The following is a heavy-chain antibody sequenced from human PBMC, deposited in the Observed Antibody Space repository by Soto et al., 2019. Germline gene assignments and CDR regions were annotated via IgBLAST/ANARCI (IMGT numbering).Heavy chain of an antibody. Sequence: GGSLRLSCTASGFAFSDYGMHWVRQVPGKGLEWVGHITWDGYSIGYGGSVRGRFTISRDNAKDTLYLQMNSLRPEDTALYYCARSWSGSTSGRVDVWGQGTTVTVSS. CDR1: GFAFSDYG. J-gene: IGHJ6*02. CDR3: ARSWSGSTSGRVDV. CDR2: ITWDGYSI. D-gene: IGHD3-3*01. V-gene: IGHV3-9*01.